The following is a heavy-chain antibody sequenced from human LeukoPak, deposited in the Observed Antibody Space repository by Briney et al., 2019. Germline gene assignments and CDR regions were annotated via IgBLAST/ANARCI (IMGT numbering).Heavy chain of an antibody. CDR2: IQYDGSNK. Sequence: GGSLRLSCAASGFSFRTYGMHWVRQAPGKGLDWVAFIQYDGSNKYYSDSVKGRFTISRDNSKNTLYLQMNSLRAEDTAVYYCARDRRYSSSSLFDYWGQGTLVTVSS. J-gene: IGHJ4*02. D-gene: IGHD6-6*01. CDR1: GFSFRTYG. CDR3: ARDRRYSSSSLFDY. V-gene: IGHV3-30*02.